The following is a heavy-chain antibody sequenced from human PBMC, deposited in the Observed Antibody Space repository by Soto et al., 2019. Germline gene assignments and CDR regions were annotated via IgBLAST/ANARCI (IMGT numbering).Heavy chain of an antibody. CDR3: ARGAYRYFDY. D-gene: IGHD4-4*01. J-gene: IGHJ4*02. V-gene: IGHV3-30*03. CDR1: GFTFSGYG. Sequence: QVQLVESGGGVVQPGRSLRLSCVASGFTFSGYGMHWIRQAPGKAPEWVALISSDGSSTLYADSVKGRFSISRDNSRDTLYLQLNNLRPDDTAVFSCARGAYRYFDYWGQGTLVTVSS. CDR2: ISSDGSST.